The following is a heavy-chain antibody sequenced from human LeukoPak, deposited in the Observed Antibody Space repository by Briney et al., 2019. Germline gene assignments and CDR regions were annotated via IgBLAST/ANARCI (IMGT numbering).Heavy chain of an antibody. CDR2: ISVDGKTA. J-gene: IGHJ5*02. V-gene: IGHV3-23*01. CDR3: AQGYLSGWYPS. Sequence: GGSLRLSCVVSGFSVSNSGMSWVRQAPGKGLDWISAISVDGKTAYYADSVKGRFIISRDNSKNTLYLQLSGLRAEDTTVYYCAQGYLSGWYPSWGQGSMVSVSS. D-gene: IGHD6-19*01. CDR1: GFSVSNSG.